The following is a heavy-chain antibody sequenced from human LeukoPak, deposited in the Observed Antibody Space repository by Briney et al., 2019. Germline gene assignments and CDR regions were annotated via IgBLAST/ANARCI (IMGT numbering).Heavy chain of an antibody. CDR2: IRYDGSNK. J-gene: IGHJ4*02. Sequence: PGGSLRLSCAASGFTFSSYGMHWVRQAPGKGLEWVAFIRYDGSNKYYADSVKGRFTISRDNPKSTLYLQMNSLRVEDTAVYYCARDIGSGNYFDYWGQGTLVTVSS. D-gene: IGHD1-26*01. CDR1: GFTFSSYG. CDR3: ARDIGSGNYFDY. V-gene: IGHV3-30*02.